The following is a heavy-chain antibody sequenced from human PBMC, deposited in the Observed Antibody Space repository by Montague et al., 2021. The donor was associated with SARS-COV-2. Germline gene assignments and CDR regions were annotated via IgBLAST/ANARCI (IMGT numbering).Heavy chain of an antibody. D-gene: IGHD3-10*01. Sequence: SETLSLTCTVSGGSISNYYWSWIRQPPGKGLEWIGYIYYSGSTNYNPSLKSRVTISVDTSKSQFSLKLSSVTAADTAVYYCARVQPGYYCGLGVSALFDYWGQGTLVTVSS. CDR2: IYYSGST. CDR3: ARVQPGYYCGLGVSALFDY. V-gene: IGHV4-59*01. CDR1: GGSISNYY. J-gene: IGHJ4*02.